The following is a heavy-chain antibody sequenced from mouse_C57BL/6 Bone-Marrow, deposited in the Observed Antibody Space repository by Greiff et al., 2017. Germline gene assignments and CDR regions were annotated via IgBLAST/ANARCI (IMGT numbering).Heavy chain of an antibody. CDR3: ASGDYYGSSSHFDV. Sequence: QVQLQQPGAELVRPGSSVKLSCKASGYTFTSYWMHWVKQRPIQGLEWIGNIDPSDSETHYNQKFKDKATLTVDTSSSTAYMQLSSLTSEDSAVYYGASGDYYGSSSHFDVWGTGTTVTVSS. CDR2: IDPSDSET. V-gene: IGHV1-52*01. D-gene: IGHD1-1*01. J-gene: IGHJ1*03. CDR1: GYTFTSYW.